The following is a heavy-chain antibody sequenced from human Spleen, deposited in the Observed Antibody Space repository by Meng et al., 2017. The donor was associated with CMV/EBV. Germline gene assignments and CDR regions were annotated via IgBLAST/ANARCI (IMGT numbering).Heavy chain of an antibody. V-gene: IGHV1-2*02. CDR3: ARDHNWGPDY. D-gene: IGHD7-27*01. J-gene: IGHJ4*02. CDR1: GYTFGGHL. CDR2: FHPNTGGT. Sequence: ASVKVSCKASGYTFGGHLMHWVRQAPGQGLEWMGWFHPNTGGTNHAQSFQGRVTMTGDTSIRTVYMELSSLRSDDTAIYYCARDHNWGPDYWGQGTLVTVSS.